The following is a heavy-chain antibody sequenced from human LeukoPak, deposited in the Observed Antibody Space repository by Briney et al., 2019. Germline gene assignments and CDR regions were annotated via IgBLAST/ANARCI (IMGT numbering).Heavy chain of an antibody. Sequence: SQTLSLTCTVSGCSISSGGYYWSWIRQHPGKGLEWIGYIYYSGSTYYNPSLKSRVTISVDTSKNQFSLKLSSVTAADTAVYYCARGGIQGIVVVPAAIDYWGQGTLVTVSS. J-gene: IGHJ4*02. V-gene: IGHV4-31*03. CDR1: GCSISSGGYY. D-gene: IGHD2-2*01. CDR2: IYYSGST. CDR3: ARGGIQGIVVVPAAIDY.